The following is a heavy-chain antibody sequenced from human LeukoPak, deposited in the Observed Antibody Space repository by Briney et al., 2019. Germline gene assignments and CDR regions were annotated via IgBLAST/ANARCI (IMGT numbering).Heavy chain of an antibody. J-gene: IGHJ4*02. Sequence: PGGSLRLSCAASGFTFSSYAMHWVRQAPGKGLEWVAVISYDGSNKYYADSVKGRFTISRDNAKNTLYLQMNSLRAEDTAVYYCARLDILTGNYYYFNFWGQGALVTVSS. CDR1: GFTFSSYA. CDR2: ISYDGSNK. V-gene: IGHV3-30-3*01. D-gene: IGHD3-9*01. CDR3: ARLDILTGNYYYFNF.